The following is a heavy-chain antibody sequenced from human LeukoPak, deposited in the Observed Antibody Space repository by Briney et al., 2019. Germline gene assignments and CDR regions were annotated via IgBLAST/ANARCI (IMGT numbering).Heavy chain of an antibody. Sequence: GGSLRLSCAASGFTFSSYEMNWVRQAPGKGLEWVSYISSSGSTIYYADSVKGRFTISRDNAKNSLYLQMNSLRAEDTAVYYCAGGRGTIFGVVIAYDYYYYMDVWGKGTTVTVSS. D-gene: IGHD3-3*01. CDR2: ISSSGSTI. CDR1: GFTFSSYE. CDR3: AGGRGTIFGVVIAYDYYYYMDV. J-gene: IGHJ6*03. V-gene: IGHV3-48*03.